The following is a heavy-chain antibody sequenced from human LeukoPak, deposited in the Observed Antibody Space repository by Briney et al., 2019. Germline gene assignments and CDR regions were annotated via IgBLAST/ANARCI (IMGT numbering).Heavy chain of an antibody. Sequence: SETLSLTCTVSGGSISSTSYYWSWIRQPAGKGLEWIGHIYTTGSTNYNPSLKSRVTISLDTSKNQFSLKLSSVTAADTAVYYCARGAYFYGSGINWFDPWGQGTLISVSS. CDR1: GGSISSTSYY. CDR2: IYTTGST. CDR3: ARGAYFYGSGINWFDP. D-gene: IGHD3-10*01. V-gene: IGHV4-61*09. J-gene: IGHJ5*02.